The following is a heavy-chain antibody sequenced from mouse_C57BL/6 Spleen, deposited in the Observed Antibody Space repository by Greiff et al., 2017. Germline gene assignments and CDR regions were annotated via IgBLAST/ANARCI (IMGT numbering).Heavy chain of an antibody. CDR3: AKIPIYYGNYAGNAMDY. Sequence: EVQLQQSVAELVRPGASVKLSCTASGFNIKNTYMHWVKQRPEQGLEWIGRLDPANGNTKYAPKFPGKATITADTSSNTAYLQLSSLTSEDTAIYYCAKIPIYYGNYAGNAMDYGGQGTSVTVAS. CDR1: GFNIKNTY. V-gene: IGHV14-3*01. J-gene: IGHJ4*01. D-gene: IGHD2-1*01. CDR2: LDPANGNT.